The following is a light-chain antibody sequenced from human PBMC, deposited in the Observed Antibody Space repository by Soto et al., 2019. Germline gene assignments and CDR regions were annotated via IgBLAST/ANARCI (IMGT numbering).Light chain of an antibody. V-gene: IGLV2-14*01. CDR3: SSYTTGSTLYV. CDR2: EVS. J-gene: IGLJ1*01. Sequence: QSVLTQPASVSGSPGQSITISCTGSSNDIGAYKYVSWYQQYPGKAPKLIIFEVSNRPSGVSNRFSGSKSGNTASLTIAGLQAEDGADYHCSSYTTGSTLYVFGGGTKV. CDR1: SNDIGAYKY.